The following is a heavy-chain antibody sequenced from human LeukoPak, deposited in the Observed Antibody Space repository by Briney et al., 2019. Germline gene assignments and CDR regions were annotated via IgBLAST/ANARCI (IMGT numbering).Heavy chain of an antibody. CDR1: GFTFNSYA. Sequence: PGGSLRLSCVASGFTFNSYAMSWVRQAPGKGLEWVSAITGLGTVDNAGSVRGRFTISRDNSKSTLFLQMDSLEPEDTATYYCARRRYESSGHFDYWGQGALVAVSS. D-gene: IGHD3-22*01. J-gene: IGHJ4*02. CDR3: ARRRYESSGHFDY. CDR2: ITGLGTV. V-gene: IGHV3-23*01.